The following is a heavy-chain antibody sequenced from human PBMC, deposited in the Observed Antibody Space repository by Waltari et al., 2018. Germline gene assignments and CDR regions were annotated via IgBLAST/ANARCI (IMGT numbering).Heavy chain of an antibody. CDR2: IKQDGREK. D-gene: IGHD4-17*01. J-gene: IGHJ4*02. CDR3: ARLDGDYGGTYYFDY. CDR1: GFTFSSYW. V-gene: IGHV3-7*01. Sequence: EVQLVESGGGLVQPGGSLRLACAASGFTFSSYWMRWVRQAPGKGLGGVAKIKQDGREKYYVDSVKGRFTISRDNAKNSLDLQMNSLRAEDTAVYYCARLDGDYGGTYYFDYWGQGTLVTVSS.